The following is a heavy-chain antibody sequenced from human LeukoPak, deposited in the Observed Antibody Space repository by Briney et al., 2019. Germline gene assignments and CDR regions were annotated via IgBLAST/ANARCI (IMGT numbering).Heavy chain of an antibody. D-gene: IGHD2-8*01. CDR2: INQGGSRL. CDR3: ARLKDDVTKLDY. CDR1: GFTFGRYL. V-gene: IGHV3-7*01. Sequence: GGPLRLSCAGSGFTFGRYLMSWVRQAPGKGLEWVASINQGGSRLHYLDSVTGRFIISRDDAQNSLFLQMTRLRVDDTAVYYCARLKDDVTKLDYWGQGTLVSVSS. J-gene: IGHJ4*02.